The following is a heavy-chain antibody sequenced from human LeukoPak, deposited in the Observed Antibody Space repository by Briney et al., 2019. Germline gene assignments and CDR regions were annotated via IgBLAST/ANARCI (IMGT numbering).Heavy chain of an antibody. V-gene: IGHV3-23*01. J-gene: IGHJ6*02. D-gene: IGHD3-22*01. CDR3: VKGGVDSSDYYYYGMDV. CDR2: ISGSGGST. CDR1: GFTFSSYA. Sequence: GGSLRLSCAASGFTFSSYAMSWVRQAPGKGLEWVSAISGSGGSTYYADSVKGRFTISRDNSKNTLYLQMNSLRAEDTAVYYCVKGGVDSSDYYYYGMDVWGQGTTVTVSS.